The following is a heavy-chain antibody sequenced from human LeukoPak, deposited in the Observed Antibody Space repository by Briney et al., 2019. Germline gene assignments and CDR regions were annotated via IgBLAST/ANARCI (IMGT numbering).Heavy chain of an antibody. D-gene: IGHD3-10*01. V-gene: IGHV1-18*01. CDR3: ARDASGSGKGYFDY. Sequence: ASVKVSCKASGYAFSSYGFSWVRQSPGQGLEWMGWISGYEGNTKSVDKLQGRVTLTTDTSTSTAYLELRSLTSDDTAVYYCARDASGSGKGYFDYWCQGTLVTVSS. J-gene: IGHJ4*02. CDR1: GYAFSSYG. CDR2: ISGYEGNT.